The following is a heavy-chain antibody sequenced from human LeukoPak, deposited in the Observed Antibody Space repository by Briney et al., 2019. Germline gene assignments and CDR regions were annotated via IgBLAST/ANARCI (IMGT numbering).Heavy chain of an antibody. D-gene: IGHD3-3*01. CDR1: GGSISSYY. V-gene: IGHV4-59*01. CDR2: IYYSGST. CDR3: ARGGYDSWSGSKNWFDP. Sequence: SETLSLTCTVSGGSISSYYWSWIRQPPGKGLEWIGYIYYSGSTNYNPSLKSRVTISVDTSKNQFPLKLSSVTAADTAVYYCARGGYDSWSGSKNWFDPWGQGTLVTVSS. J-gene: IGHJ5*02.